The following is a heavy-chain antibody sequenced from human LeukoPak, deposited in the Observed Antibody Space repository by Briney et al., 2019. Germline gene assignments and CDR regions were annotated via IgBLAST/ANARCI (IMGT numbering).Heavy chain of an antibody. V-gene: IGHV4-39*07. CDR2: IFYSGST. J-gene: IGHJ3*02. CDR3: EKSNGYGLVDI. D-gene: IGHD3-10*01. Sequence: SETLSLTCTVSGGSISTSNYYWGWIRQPPGKGLEWIGNIFYSGSTYYSPSLKSRVAISLDTSRNQFSLKLNSVTAADTAVYYCEKSNGYGLVDIWGRGTMVTVSS. CDR1: GGSISTSNYY.